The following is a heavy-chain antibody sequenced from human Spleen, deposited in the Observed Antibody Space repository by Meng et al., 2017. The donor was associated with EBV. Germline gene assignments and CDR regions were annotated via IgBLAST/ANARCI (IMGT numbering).Heavy chain of an antibody. V-gene: IGHV1-18*01. J-gene: IGHJ4*02. Sequence: VQLVQSGAEVKNPCATVKVYCKASGYTFPNYGIPWERQAPGQGLEWMGLISAYNGNTGYAQNLQGRVTMTKDTSTSTAYMDLRNLRSDDTAVYFCARVSEYDSSGLDYWGQGTLVTVPS. CDR3: ARVSEYDSSGLDY. CDR1: GYTFPNYG. CDR2: ISAYNGNT. D-gene: IGHD3-22*01.